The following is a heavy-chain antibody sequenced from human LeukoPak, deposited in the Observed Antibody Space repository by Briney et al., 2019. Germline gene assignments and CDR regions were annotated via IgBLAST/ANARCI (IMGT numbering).Heavy chain of an antibody. V-gene: IGHV3-7*03. CDR3: AKVDGDYEFFDY. Sequence: GGSLRLSCAASAFTFSNYWMSWVRQAPGKGLEWVANIKEDGSEINYVDSVKGRFTISRDNAKNSLYLQMNSLRAEDTALYYCAKVDGDYEFFDYWGRGTLVTVSS. CDR2: IKEDGSEI. D-gene: IGHD4-17*01. CDR1: AFTFSNYW. J-gene: IGHJ4*02.